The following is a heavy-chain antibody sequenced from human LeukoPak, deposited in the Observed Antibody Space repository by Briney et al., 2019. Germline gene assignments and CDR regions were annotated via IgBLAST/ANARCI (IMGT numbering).Heavy chain of an antibody. D-gene: IGHD1-26*01. CDR2: ISAYNGNT. Sequence: ASVKVSCKASGYTFTSYYMHWVRQAPGQGLEWMGWISAYNGNTNYAQKLQGRVTMTTDTSTSTAYMELSSLRSEDTAVYYCARDNSVGDYAWWFDPWGQGTLVTVSS. CDR3: ARDNSVGDYAWWFDP. J-gene: IGHJ5*02. V-gene: IGHV1-18*04. CDR1: GYTFTSYY.